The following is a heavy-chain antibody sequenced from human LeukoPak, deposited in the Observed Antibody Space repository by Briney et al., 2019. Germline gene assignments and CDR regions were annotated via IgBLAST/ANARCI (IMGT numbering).Heavy chain of an antibody. CDR3: ARGYSGYVGDYFDY. CDR2: ISSSSSYI. CDR1: GFTFSSYS. J-gene: IGHJ4*02. D-gene: IGHD5-12*01. Sequence: GGSLRLSCAASGFTFSSYSMNWVRQAPGKGLEWVSSISSSSSYIYYADSVKGRFTISRDNAKNSLYLQMNSLRAEDTAVYYCARGYSGYVGDYFDYWGQGTLVTVSS. V-gene: IGHV3-21*01.